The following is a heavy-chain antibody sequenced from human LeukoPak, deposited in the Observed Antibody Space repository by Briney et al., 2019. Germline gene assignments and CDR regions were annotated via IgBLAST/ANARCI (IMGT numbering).Heavy chain of an antibody. Sequence: PGGSLRLSCAPSGFTFSSYGMPWVRQAPGKGLEWVAVISYDGSNKYYADSVKGRFTISRDNSKNTLFLQMNSLRAEDTAVYYCAKEGYDFWSGLGRFYYYYGMDVWGQGTTVIVSS. D-gene: IGHD3-3*01. CDR3: AKEGYDFWSGLGRFYYYYGMDV. V-gene: IGHV3-30*18. CDR1: GFTFSSYG. J-gene: IGHJ6*02. CDR2: ISYDGSNK.